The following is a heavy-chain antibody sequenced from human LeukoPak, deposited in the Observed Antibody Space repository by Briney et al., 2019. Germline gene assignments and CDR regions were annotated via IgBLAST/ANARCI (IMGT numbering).Heavy chain of an antibody. D-gene: IGHD3-10*01. CDR3: AKETTLYGSGSYYFYFDY. Sequence: GGSLRLSCAASGFTFSSYGMHWVRQAPGKGLEWVAVISYDGSNKYYADPVKGRFTISRDNSKNTLYLQMNSLRAEDTAVYYCAKETTLYGSGSYYFYFDYWGQGTLVTVSS. CDR2: ISYDGSNK. J-gene: IGHJ4*02. V-gene: IGHV3-30*18. CDR1: GFTFSSYG.